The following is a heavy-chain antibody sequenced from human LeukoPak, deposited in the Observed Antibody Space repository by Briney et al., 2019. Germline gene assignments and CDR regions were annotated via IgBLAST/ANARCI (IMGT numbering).Heavy chain of an antibody. CDR1: GFTFSSYG. J-gene: IGHJ6*03. CDR3: AKIGEQWLVPYYYYYMDV. CDR2: ISGNGGST. Sequence: PGGSLRLSCASAGFTFSSYGMSWVREAPGKELEWVSAISGNGGSTYYADSVKGRFTISIDNSKNTLYLQMNSLRAEDTAVYYCAKIGEQWLVPYYYYYMDVWGKGTTVTISS. D-gene: IGHD6-19*01. V-gene: IGHV3-23*01.